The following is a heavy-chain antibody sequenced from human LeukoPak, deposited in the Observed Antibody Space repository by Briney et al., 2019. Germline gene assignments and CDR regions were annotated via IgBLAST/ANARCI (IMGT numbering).Heavy chain of an antibody. V-gene: IGHV1-69*05. CDR3: AITPLVRGVMPVYYFDY. Sequence: GSSVKVSCKASGGTFTSYAISWVRQAPGQGLEWMGGIIPIFGTANYAQKFQGRVTITTDESTSKAYMELSSLRSEATAVYYCAITPLVRGVMPVYYFDYWGRGTLVTVSS. CDR2: IIPIFGTA. CDR1: GGTFTSYA. D-gene: IGHD3-10*01. J-gene: IGHJ4*02.